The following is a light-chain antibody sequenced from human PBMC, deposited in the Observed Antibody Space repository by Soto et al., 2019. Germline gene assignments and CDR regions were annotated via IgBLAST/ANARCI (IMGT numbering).Light chain of an antibody. CDR2: GAS. V-gene: IGKV3-20*01. J-gene: IGKJ1*01. CDR3: QQYASSLT. Sequence: EIVLTQSPGSLSLSLGERATLSCRASQSVDSDFFAWYQQKPGQPPRLLMYGASRRATGIPDRFSGSGSGTDFPLTISRLEPEDVAVYYCQQYASSLTFGQGTKVEI. CDR1: QSVDSDF.